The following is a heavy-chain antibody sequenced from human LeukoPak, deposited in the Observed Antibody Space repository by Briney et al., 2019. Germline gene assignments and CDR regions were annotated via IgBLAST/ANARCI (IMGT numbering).Heavy chain of an antibody. V-gene: IGHV1-69*04. D-gene: IGHD5-18*01. J-gene: IGHJ4*02. Sequence: SVKVSCKASGYTSTSYGISWVRQAPGQGLEWMGRIIPILGIANYAQKFQGRVTITADKSTSTAYMELSSLRSEDTAVYYCARAGYSYGYFGYWGQGTLVTVSS. CDR2: IIPILGIA. CDR1: GYTSTSYG. CDR3: ARAGYSYGYFGY.